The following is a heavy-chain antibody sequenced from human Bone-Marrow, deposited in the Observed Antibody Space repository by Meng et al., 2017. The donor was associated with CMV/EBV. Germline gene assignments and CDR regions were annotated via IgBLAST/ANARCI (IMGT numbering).Heavy chain of an antibody. J-gene: IGHJ4*02. CDR1: GYTFTTYD. CDR3: ARPAAASGGIV. CDR2: MNPNSGNT. D-gene: IGHD2-15*01. Sequence: VSVKVSCKASGYTFTTYDINWVRQATGQGLEWMGWMNPNSGNTGYAQKFHGRVTITADKSTSTAYMELSSLRSEDTAVYYCARPAAASGGIVWGQGTLVTVSS. V-gene: IGHV1-8*01.